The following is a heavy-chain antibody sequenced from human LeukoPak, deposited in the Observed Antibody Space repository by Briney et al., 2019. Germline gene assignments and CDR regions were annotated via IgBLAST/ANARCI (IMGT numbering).Heavy chain of an antibody. CDR1: GFTFSSYS. CDR3: ARDSPYYYDSSGSFDY. V-gene: IGHV3-21*01. J-gene: IGHJ4*02. CDR2: ISSSSSYI. Sequence: PGGSLRLSCAASGFTFSSYSMSWVRQAPGKGLEWVSSISSSSSYIYYADSVKGRFTISRDNAKNSLYLQMNSLRAEDTAVYYCARDSPYYYDSSGSFDYWGQGTLVTVSS. D-gene: IGHD3-22*01.